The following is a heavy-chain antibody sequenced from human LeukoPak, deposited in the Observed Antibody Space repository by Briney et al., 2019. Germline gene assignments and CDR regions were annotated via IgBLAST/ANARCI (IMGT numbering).Heavy chain of an antibody. CDR3: ARVKGIAAAGPQDY. J-gene: IGHJ4*02. CDR1: GYTFTSYG. V-gene: IGHV1-18*01. Sequence: ASVKVSCKASGYTFTSYGISWVRQAPGQGLEWMGWISAYNGNTNYAQKLQGRVTMTTDTSTSTAYMELRSLRSDDAAVYYCARVKGIAAAGPQDYWGQGTLVTVSS. CDR2: ISAYNGNT. D-gene: IGHD6-13*01.